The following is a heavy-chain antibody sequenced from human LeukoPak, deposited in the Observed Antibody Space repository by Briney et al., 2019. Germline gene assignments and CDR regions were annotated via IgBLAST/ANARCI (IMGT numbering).Heavy chain of an antibody. V-gene: IGHV4-30-4*01. CDR1: GGSISSGDYY. D-gene: IGHD6-19*01. Sequence: SETLSLTCTVSGGSISSGDYYWSWIRQPPGTGLEWLGYIYYSGSTYYNPSLKSRVTISVDTSKNQFSLKLSSVTAADTAVYYCARVGSSGWSDRVDPWGQGTLVTVSS. CDR2: IYYSGST. CDR3: ARVGSSGWSDRVDP. J-gene: IGHJ5*02.